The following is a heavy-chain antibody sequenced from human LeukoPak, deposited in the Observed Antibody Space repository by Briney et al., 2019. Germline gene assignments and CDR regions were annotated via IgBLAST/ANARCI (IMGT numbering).Heavy chain of an antibody. CDR2: IKSKTDGGTT. CDR3: TTDPNYYDSSGYPVDAFDI. CDR1: GFTFSNAW. D-gene: IGHD3-22*01. J-gene: IGHJ3*02. V-gene: IGHV3-15*01. Sequence: PGGSLRLSCAASGFTFSNAWMSWVRQAPGKGLEWVGRIKSKTDGGTTDYAAPVKGRFTISRDDSKNTLYLQMNSLKTEDTAVYYCTTDPNYYDSSGYPVDAFDIWGQGTMVTVSS.